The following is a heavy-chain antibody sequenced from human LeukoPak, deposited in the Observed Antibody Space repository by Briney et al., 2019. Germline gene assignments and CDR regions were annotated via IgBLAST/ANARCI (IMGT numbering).Heavy chain of an antibody. Sequence: SETLSLTCTVSGGSISSYYWSWIRQPPGKGLEWIGYIYYSGSTNYNPSLKSRVTISVDTSKNQFSLKLSSVTAADTAVYYCARDPGSGYEEHFDYWGQGTLVTVSS. CDR2: IYYSGST. J-gene: IGHJ4*02. D-gene: IGHD5-12*01. CDR1: GGSISSYY. V-gene: IGHV4-59*01. CDR3: ARDPGSGYEEHFDY.